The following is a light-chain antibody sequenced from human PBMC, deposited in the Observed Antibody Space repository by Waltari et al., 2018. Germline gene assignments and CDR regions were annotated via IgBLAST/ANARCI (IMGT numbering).Light chain of an antibody. V-gene: IGLV1-40*01. Sequence: QSVLTQPPSVSGAPGQTVTISCTGSGSNIGAGYDVTWYQQRPGEAPKLLIYGVNTRPLGVPDRFSGSQSGTSASLAIRGLQAEDEADYYCQSYDPSLSVVFGGGTKLTVV. CDR2: GVN. CDR1: GSNIGAGYD. CDR3: QSYDPSLSVV. J-gene: IGLJ2*01.